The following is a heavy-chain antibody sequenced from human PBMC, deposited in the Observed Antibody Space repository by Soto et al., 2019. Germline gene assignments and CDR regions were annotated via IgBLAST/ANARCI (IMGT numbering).Heavy chain of an antibody. V-gene: IGHV5-51*01. Sequence: HGESLKISCKGSGYTFTSYWIGWVRQMPGEGLEWMGVIYPSDSDIRYSPSFQGKVTISADKSITTAYLQWSSLKAADTAMYYCVRSGTSSGRFSDYWGQGTLVTVS. J-gene: IGHJ4*02. CDR2: IYPSDSDI. CDR1: GYTFTSYW. CDR3: VRSGTSSGRFSDY. D-gene: IGHD2-15*01.